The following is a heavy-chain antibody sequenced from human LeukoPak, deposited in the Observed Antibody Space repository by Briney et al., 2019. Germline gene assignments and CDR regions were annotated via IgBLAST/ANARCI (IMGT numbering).Heavy chain of an antibody. CDR3: ANGGSGSFVVATIFDY. V-gene: IGHV3-30*02. D-gene: IGHD2-15*01. J-gene: IGHJ4*02. CDR2: IRYDGGNK. CDR1: GFTFSNYG. Sequence: PGGSLRLSCAASGFTFSNYGMHWVRQAPGKWLEWVAFIRYDGGNKYYADSVKGRFTISRDNSKNTLYLQMNSLRAEDTAVYYCANGGSGSFVVATIFDYWGQGTLVTVSS.